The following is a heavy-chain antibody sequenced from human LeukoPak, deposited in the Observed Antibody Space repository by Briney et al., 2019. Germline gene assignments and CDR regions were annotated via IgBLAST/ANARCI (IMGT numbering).Heavy chain of an antibody. CDR3: ARWTDWYFDL. Sequence: GGSLRLSCAASGFSFSNFWMTGIRQAPEKGLQWVANIKEDGTEKNYADSVKGRFTISRDNAKNLLYLQMNSLRAEDTAVYYCARWTDWYFDLWGRGTLVTVSS. V-gene: IGHV3-7*01. CDR1: GFSFSNFW. D-gene: IGHD3/OR15-3a*01. CDR2: IKEDGTEK. J-gene: IGHJ2*01.